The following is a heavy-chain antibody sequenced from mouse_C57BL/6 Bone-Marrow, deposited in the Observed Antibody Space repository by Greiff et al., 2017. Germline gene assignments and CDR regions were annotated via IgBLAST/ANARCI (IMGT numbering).Heavy chain of an antibody. CDR2: MHPNGGSP. CDR3: ARSYDDDDYAMDY. V-gene: IGHV1-64*01. D-gene: IGHD2-4*01. Sequence: QVQLQQPGAELVKPGASVKLSCKASGYTFTNYWMHWVKQRPGQGLEWIGMMHPNGGSPDYNEKFKSEATLSVDKSSRTAYMELSRLTSEDSAVYCSARSYDDDDYAMDYWGQGTSVTVSS. J-gene: IGHJ4*01. CDR1: GYTFTNYW.